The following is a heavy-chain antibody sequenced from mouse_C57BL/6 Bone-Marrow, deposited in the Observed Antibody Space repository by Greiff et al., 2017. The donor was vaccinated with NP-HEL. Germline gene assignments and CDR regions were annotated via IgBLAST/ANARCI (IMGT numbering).Heavy chain of an antibody. Sequence: QVQLQQSGAELARPGASVKLSCKASGYTFTSYGISWVKQRTGQGLEWFGEIYPRSGNTYYNEKFKGKATLTADKSSSTAYMELRSLTSEDSAVYFCARLSTVVAKGYFDYWGQGTTLTVSS. CDR2: IYPRSGNT. V-gene: IGHV1-81*01. CDR3: ARLSTVVAKGYFDY. D-gene: IGHD1-1*01. J-gene: IGHJ2*01. CDR1: GYTFTSYG.